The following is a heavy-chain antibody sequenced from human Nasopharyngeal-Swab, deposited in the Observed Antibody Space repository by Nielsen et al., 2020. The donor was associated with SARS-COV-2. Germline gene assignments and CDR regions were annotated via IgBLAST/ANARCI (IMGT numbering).Heavy chain of an antibody. CDR3: ARGYCSSTSCYYFDY. CDR2: ISAYNGNT. J-gene: IGHJ4*02. Sequence: WVRQAPGQGLEWMGWISAYNGNTNYAQKLQGRVTMTTDTSTSTAYMELRSPRSDDTAVYYCARGYCSSTSCYYFDYWGQGTLVTVS. V-gene: IGHV1-18*01. D-gene: IGHD2-2*01.